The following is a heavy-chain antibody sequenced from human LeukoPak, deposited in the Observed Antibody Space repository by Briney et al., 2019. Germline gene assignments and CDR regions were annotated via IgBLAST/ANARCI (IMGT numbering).Heavy chain of an antibody. D-gene: IGHD5-18*01. CDR3: ARDTAHKDAFDI. J-gene: IGHJ3*02. V-gene: IGHV1-18*01. CDR1: GYTFTSNG. Sequence: ASVKVSCKASGYTFTSNGISRVREAPGQGLEWMGWISAYNGNTNYAQKLPGRVTMTTDTSTSTAYLQLRSLRSDDTAVYYCARDTAHKDAFDIWGQGTMVTVSP. CDR2: ISAYNGNT.